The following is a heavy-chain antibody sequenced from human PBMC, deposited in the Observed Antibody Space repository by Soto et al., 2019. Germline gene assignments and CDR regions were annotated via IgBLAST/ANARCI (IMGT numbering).Heavy chain of an antibody. D-gene: IGHD6-13*01. V-gene: IGHV3-21*01. CDR1: GFTFSSYS. J-gene: IGHJ6*02. CDR3: ARDLDGKQQLALYYYYYCMDV. Sequence: GGSLRLSCAASGFTFSSYSMNWVRQAPGKVLEWVSSISSSSNYIYYADSVKGRFTISRDNAKNSLYLQMNSLRAEDTAVYYCARDLDGKQQLALYYYYYCMDVWGQGTTVTVSS. CDR2: ISSSSNYI.